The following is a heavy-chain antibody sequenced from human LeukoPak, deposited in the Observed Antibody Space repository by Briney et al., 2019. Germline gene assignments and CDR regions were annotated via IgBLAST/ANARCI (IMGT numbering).Heavy chain of an antibody. CDR2: IYYSGST. CDR1: GGSISSGDYY. V-gene: IGHV4-30-4*01. J-gene: IGHJ5*02. Sequence: SQTLSLTCTVSGGSISSGDYYWSWIRQPPGKGLEWIGYIYYSGSTYYNPSLESRVTISVDTSKNQFSLKLSSVTAADTAVYYCARDCSGATYHHRTPHNWFDPWGQGTLVTVSS. CDR3: ARDCSGATYHHRTPHNWFDP. D-gene: IGHD3-10*02.